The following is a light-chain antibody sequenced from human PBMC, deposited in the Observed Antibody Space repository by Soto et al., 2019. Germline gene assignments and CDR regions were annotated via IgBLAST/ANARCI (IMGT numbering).Light chain of an antibody. J-gene: IGKJ2*01. Sequence: EIVMTQSPATLSVSPGESATLSCRASQSVSSNLAWYQQKPGQAPRLLIYGASTRATGVPARFSGSGSGTEFTLTISSLQSEDFGVYYCQQYDNWPPYTFGQGTKLEV. V-gene: IGKV3-15*01. CDR1: QSVSSN. CDR2: GAS. CDR3: QQYDNWPPYT.